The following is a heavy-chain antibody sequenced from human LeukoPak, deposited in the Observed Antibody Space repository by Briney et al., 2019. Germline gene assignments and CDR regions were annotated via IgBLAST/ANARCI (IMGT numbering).Heavy chain of an antibody. CDR3: ARASGIAAAGTHDAFDI. V-gene: IGHV1-2*02. D-gene: IGHD6-13*01. CDR2: INPNSGGT. Sequence: ASVKVSCKASGYTFTGYYMHWVRQAPGQGLEWMGWINPNSGGTNYAQKFQGRVTMTRDTSISTAYMELSRLRSDDTAVYYCARASGIAAAGTHDAFDIWGQGTMVTVS. J-gene: IGHJ3*02. CDR1: GYTFTGYY.